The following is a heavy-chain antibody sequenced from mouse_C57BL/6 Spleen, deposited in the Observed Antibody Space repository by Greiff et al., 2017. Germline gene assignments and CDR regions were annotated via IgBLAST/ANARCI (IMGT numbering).Heavy chain of an antibody. J-gene: IGHJ2*01. CDR3: AREPGNYFDY. CDR1: GFTFSSYG. CDR2: ISSGGSYT. V-gene: IGHV5-6*01. Sequence: EVKLVESGGDLVKPGGSLKLSCAASGFTFSSYGMSWVRQTPDKRLEWVATISSGGSYTYYPDSVKGRFTISRDNAKNTLYLQMSSLKSEDTAMYYCAREPGNYFDYWGQGTTLTVSS.